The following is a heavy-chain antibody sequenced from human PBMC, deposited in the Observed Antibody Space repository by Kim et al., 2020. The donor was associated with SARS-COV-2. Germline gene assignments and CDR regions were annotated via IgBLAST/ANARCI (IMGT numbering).Heavy chain of an antibody. Sequence: GGSLRLSCAASGFTFSSYDMHWVRQATGKGLEWVSAIGTAGDTYYPGSVKGRFTISRENAKNSLYLQMNSLRAVDTAVYYCARAMLVEDRRDYYGSGSYSNAFDIWGQGTMVTVSS. CDR1: GFTFSSYD. CDR3: ARAMLVEDRRDYYGSGSYSNAFDI. D-gene: IGHD3-10*01. V-gene: IGHV3-13*01. CDR2: IGTAGDT. J-gene: IGHJ3*02.